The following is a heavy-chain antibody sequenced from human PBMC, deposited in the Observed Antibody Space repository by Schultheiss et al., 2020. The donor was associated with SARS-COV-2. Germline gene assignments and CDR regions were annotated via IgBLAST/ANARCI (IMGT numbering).Heavy chain of an antibody. V-gene: IGHV4-61*05. D-gene: IGHD2-21*02. CDR3: AATLAYCGGDLLNHFDY. J-gene: IGHJ4*02. CDR2: IYYSGST. Sequence: SETLSLTCTVSGGSISSSSYHWGWIRQPPGKGLEWIGYIYYSGSTNYNPSLKSRVTISVDTSKNQFSLKLSSVTAADTAVYYCAATLAYCGGDLLNHFDYWGQGTLVTVSS. CDR1: GGSISSSSYH.